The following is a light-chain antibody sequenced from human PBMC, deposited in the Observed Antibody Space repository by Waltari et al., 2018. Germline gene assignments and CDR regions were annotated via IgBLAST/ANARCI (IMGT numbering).Light chain of an antibody. CDR1: QSVGRT. CDR3: QKYGTLPAT. CDR2: DAT. V-gene: IGKV3-20*01. J-gene: IGKJ1*01. Sequence: EIVLTQSPGTLSLSPGDRAILSCRASQSVGRTLVWYQQKPGQAPRLLIYDATNRATGIPDRFSGSGAGTDFSLTSSSLEPDDFAVYYCQKYGTLPATFGQGTKVEIK.